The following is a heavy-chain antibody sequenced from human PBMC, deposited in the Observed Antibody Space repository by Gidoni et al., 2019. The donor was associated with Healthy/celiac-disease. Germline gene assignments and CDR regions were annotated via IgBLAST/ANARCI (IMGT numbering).Heavy chain of an antibody. CDR3: ARDDDFWSGFDY. D-gene: IGHD3-3*01. Sequence: EVQLVESGGGLVQPGGSLSLSCAASGFTFSSYEMNWVRQAPGKGLEWVSYISSSGSTIYYADSVKGRFTISRDNAKNSLYLQMNSLRAEDTAVYYCARDDDFWSGFDYWGQGTLVTVSS. CDR1: GFTFSSYE. V-gene: IGHV3-48*03. J-gene: IGHJ4*02. CDR2: ISSSGSTI.